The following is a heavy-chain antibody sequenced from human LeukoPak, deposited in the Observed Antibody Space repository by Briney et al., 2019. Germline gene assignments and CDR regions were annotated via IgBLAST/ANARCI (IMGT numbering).Heavy chain of an antibody. V-gene: IGHV1-69*13. CDR1: GGTFSSYA. D-gene: IGHD6-13*01. CDR2: IIPIFGTA. J-gene: IGHJ4*02. CDR3: ARSLYSSSWYVPHYFDY. Sequence: ASVKVSCTASGGTFSSYAISWVRQAPGQGLEWMGGIIPIFGTANYAQKFQGRVTITADESTSTAYMELSSLRSEDTAVYYCARSLYSSSWYVPHYFDYWGQGTLVTVSS.